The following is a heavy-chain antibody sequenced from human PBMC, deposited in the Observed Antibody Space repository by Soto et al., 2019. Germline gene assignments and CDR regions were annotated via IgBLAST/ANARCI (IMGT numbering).Heavy chain of an antibody. J-gene: IGHJ4*02. CDR2: ISYDGSNK. CDR3: ARMYYYDSSGYSKRLDY. D-gene: IGHD3-22*01. Sequence: GGSLRLSCAASGFTFSSYAMHWVRQAPGKGLEWVAVISYDGSNKYYADSVKGRFTISRDNSKNTLYLQMNSLRAEDTAVYYCARMYYYDSSGYSKRLDYWGQGTLVTVSS. CDR1: GFTFSSYA. V-gene: IGHV3-30-3*01.